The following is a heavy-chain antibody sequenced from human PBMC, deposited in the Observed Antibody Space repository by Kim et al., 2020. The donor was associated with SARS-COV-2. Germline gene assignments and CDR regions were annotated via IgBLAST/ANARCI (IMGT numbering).Heavy chain of an antibody. D-gene: IGHD6-13*01. Sequence: ESWRGRFTISRDNSKNPLYLQMNSLRAEDTAVYYCAKHPIPGVSAGPFDYWGQGTLVTVSS. V-gene: IGHV3-23*01. J-gene: IGHJ4*02. CDR3: AKHPIPGVSAGPFDY.